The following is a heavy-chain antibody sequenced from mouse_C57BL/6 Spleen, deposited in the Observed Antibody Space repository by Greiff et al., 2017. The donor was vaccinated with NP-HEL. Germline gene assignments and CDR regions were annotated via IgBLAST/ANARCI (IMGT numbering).Heavy chain of an antibody. CDR2: ISSGGDYI. Sequence: EVKLMESGEGLVKPGGSLKLSCAASGFTFSSYAMSWVRQTPEKRLAWVAYISSGGDYIYYADTVKGRFTISRDNARNTLYLQMSSLKSEDTAMYYCTRDKGSYDSGGFAYWGQGTLVTVSA. V-gene: IGHV5-9-1*02. CDR1: GFTFSSYA. D-gene: IGHD2-4*01. CDR3: TRDKGSYDSGGFAY. J-gene: IGHJ3*01.